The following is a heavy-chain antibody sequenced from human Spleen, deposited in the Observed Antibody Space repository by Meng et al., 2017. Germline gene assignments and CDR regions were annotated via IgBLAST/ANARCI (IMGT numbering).Heavy chain of an antibody. Sequence: GSLRLSCTVSGGSISTYHWSWIRQPAGKGLEWIGRIYTTGSTNYNPSLKSRVTMSVDTSKNQFNLSLISVIAADTAVDYCARDKGKMATIPHFDCWGQGTLVTVSS. CDR3: ARDKGKMATIPHFDC. CDR2: IYTTGST. D-gene: IGHD5-24*01. CDR1: GGSISTYH. J-gene: IGHJ4*02. V-gene: IGHV4-4*07.